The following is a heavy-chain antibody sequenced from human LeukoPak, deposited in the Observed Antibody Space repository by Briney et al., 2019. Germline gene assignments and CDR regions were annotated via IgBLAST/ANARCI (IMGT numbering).Heavy chain of an antibody. D-gene: IGHD6-13*01. Sequence: GESLQISCAASGFTFSSYAMHWVRQAPGKGLEWVAVISYDGSNKYYADSVKGRFTISRDNSKNTLYLQMNSLRAEDTAVYYCARGAAAYWGQGTLVTVSS. CDR1: GFTFSSYA. V-gene: IGHV3-30*04. J-gene: IGHJ4*02. CDR3: ARGAAAY. CDR2: ISYDGSNK.